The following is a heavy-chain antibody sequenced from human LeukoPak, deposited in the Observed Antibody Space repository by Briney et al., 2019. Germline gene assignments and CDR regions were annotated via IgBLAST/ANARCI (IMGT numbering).Heavy chain of an antibody. CDR3: ARWKRSGYYFDY. D-gene: IGHD3-22*01. CDR1: GGTFSSYA. V-gene: IGHV1-69*01. CDR2: IIPIFGTA. J-gene: IGHJ4*02. Sequence: SVKVSCKASGGTFSSYAISWVRQAPGQGLEWMGGIIPIFGTANYAQKFQGRVTITADESTSTAYMELSSLRSEDTAVYYCARWKRSGYYFDYWGQGTLVTDSS.